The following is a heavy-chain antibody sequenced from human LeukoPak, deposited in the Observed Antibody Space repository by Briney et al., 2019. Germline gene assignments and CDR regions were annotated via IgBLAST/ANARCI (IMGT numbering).Heavy chain of an antibody. V-gene: IGHV3-48*04. CDR1: GFTFSSYG. CDR3: ARVSYSEYSSSWYFDY. Sequence: PGGSLRLSCAASGFTFSSYGMHWVRQAPGKGLEWVSYISSSGSTIYYADSVKGRFTISRDNAKNSLYLQMNSLRAEDTAVYYCARVSYSEYSSSWYFDYWGQGTLVTVSS. CDR2: ISSSGSTI. D-gene: IGHD6-13*01. J-gene: IGHJ4*02.